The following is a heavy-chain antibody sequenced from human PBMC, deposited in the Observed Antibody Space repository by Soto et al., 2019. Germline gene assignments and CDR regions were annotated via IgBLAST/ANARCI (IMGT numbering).Heavy chain of an antibody. CDR1: GYSFTSYW. J-gene: IGHJ4*02. CDR3: TRQVPYSLGPQPDC. D-gene: IGHD4-4*01. Sequence: GESLKISRKGSGYSFTSYWIGWVRQMPGKGLEWMGIIYPGDSDTRYSPSFQGQVTISADKSISTAYLQWNSLKASDTAMYYCTRQVPYSLGPQPDCWGQGTLVTVSS. V-gene: IGHV5-51*01. CDR2: IYPGDSDT.